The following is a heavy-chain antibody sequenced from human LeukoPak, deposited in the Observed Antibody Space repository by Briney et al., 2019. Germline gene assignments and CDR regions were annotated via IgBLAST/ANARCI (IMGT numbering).Heavy chain of an antibody. CDR1: GGSISSRPYY. Sequence: SETLSLTCTVSGGSISSRPYYWGWVRQPPGKGLEWIGSISYSGSIPYSPSLKSRVTISVDTSKNHFSLRLSSVTAADTAVYYCATLEIGDYYFDYWGQGTLVTVSS. CDR3: ATLEIGDYYFDY. J-gene: IGHJ4*02. D-gene: IGHD2-21*01. V-gene: IGHV4-39*01. CDR2: ISYSGSI.